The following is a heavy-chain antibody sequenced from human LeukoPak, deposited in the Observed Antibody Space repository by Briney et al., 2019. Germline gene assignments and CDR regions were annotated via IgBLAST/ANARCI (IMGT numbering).Heavy chain of an antibody. CDR2: ITSSSSTI. J-gene: IGHJ4*02. V-gene: IGHV3-48*01. CDR1: GFTFSTYS. D-gene: IGHD6-13*01. Sequence: GESLRLSCAASGFTFSTYSMNWVRQAPGKGLEWVSYITSSSSTIYYADSVKGRFTISRDNAKNSLYLQMNSLRAEDTAVYYCAREVGSSSWYSDYWGQGTLVTVSS. CDR3: AREVGSSSWYSDY.